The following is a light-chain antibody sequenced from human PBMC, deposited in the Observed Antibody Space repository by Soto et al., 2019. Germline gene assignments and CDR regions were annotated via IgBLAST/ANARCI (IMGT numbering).Light chain of an antibody. CDR3: QKYNSAPFT. CDR1: QVIGNY. V-gene: IGKV1-27*01. CDR2: IAS. J-gene: IGKJ3*01. Sequence: DIPMTQSPSSLSASVGDRVTITCRASQVIGNYLAWYQQKPGEVPKLLIFIASTLESGVPSRFSGSGSGTDFTLTISSLQPEDVATYYCQKYNSAPFTFGPGTKVDIK.